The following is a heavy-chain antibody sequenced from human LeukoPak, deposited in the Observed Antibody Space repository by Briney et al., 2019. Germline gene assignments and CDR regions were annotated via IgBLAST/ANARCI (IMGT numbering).Heavy chain of an antibody. V-gene: IGHV4-4*07. CDR1: GGSISSYY. CDR3: ARESWFGELSKASDAFDI. J-gene: IGHJ3*02. D-gene: IGHD3-10*01. CDR2: IYTSGST. Sequence: SETLSLTCTVSGGSISSYYWSWIRQPAGKGLEWIGRIYTSGSTNYNPPLKSRVTMSVDTSKNQFSLKLSSVTAADTAVYYCARESWFGELSKASDAFDIWGQGTMVTVSS.